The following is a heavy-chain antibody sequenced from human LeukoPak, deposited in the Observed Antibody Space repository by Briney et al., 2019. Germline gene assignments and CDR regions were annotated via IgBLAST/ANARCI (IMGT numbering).Heavy chain of an antibody. CDR3: ARRIYGSGTNWFDP. J-gene: IGHJ5*02. CDR2: ISSSGSSI. V-gene: IGHV3-48*03. D-gene: IGHD3-10*01. Sequence: LSLTCTVSGGSIGSYYWSWVRQAPGKGLEWVSYISSSGSSINYADSVKGRFAISRDNAKNSLYLQLNSLRVEDTAVYYCARRIYGSGTNWFDPWGQGTLVTVSS. CDR1: GGSIGSYY.